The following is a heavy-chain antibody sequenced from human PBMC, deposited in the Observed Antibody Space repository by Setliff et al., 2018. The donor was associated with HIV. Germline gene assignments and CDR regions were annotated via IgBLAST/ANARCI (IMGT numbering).Heavy chain of an antibody. CDR3: ARGGYRDGYDY. D-gene: IGHD5-18*01. V-gene: IGHV4-61*08. CDR1: GGSISSGDYY. CDR2: IHSYGST. J-gene: IGHJ4*02. Sequence: KPSETLSLTCTVSGGSISSGDYYWTWIRQPPGEGLEWIGYIHSYGSTDYNPSLESRVTISVDTSKNQLSLKLRSVAAADTAVYYCARGGYRDGYDYWGQGTLVTVSS.